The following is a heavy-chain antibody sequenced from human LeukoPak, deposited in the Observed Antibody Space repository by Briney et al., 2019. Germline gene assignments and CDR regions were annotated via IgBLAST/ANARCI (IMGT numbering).Heavy chain of an antibody. D-gene: IGHD5-24*01. J-gene: IGHJ6*03. CDR2: ISGSGGST. CDR3: AKSRGPNYYYYYMDV. CDR1: GFTFSSYA. V-gene: IGHV3-23*01. Sequence: GGSLRLSCAASGFTFSSYAMSWVRQAPGKGLEWVSAISGSGGSTYYADSVKGRFTISRDNSKNTLYLQKNSLRAEDTAVYYCAKSRGPNYYYYYMDVWGKGTTVTVSS.